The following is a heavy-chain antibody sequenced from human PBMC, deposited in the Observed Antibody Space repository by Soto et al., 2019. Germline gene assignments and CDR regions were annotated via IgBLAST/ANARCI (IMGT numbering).Heavy chain of an antibody. J-gene: IGHJ6*02. CDR2: IWYDGSNK. CDR3: ARVRYYYGSGSYYQYYYYYYGMDV. D-gene: IGHD3-10*01. Sequence: PGGSLRLSCAASGFTFSSYGMHWVRQAPGKGLEWVAVIWYDGSNKYYADSVKGRFTISRDNSKNTLYLQMNSLRAEDTAVYYCARVRYYYGSGSYYQYYYYYYGMDVWGQGTTVTVS. V-gene: IGHV3-33*01. CDR1: GFTFSSYG.